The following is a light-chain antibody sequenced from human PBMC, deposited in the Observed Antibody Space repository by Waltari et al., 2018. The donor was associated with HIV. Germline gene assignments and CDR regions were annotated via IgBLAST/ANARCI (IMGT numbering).Light chain of an antibody. Sequence: QSALTQPRSVSGSPGQSVTIPCPGTSSDVGGYNYVSWYQQHPGKAPKLMIYDVNKRPSGVPDRYSGSKSGNTASLTISGLQAEDEANYYCCSYAGSPPWVFGGGTKLTVL. V-gene: IGLV2-11*01. CDR3: CSYAGSPPWV. J-gene: IGLJ3*02. CDR1: SSDVGGYNY. CDR2: DVN.